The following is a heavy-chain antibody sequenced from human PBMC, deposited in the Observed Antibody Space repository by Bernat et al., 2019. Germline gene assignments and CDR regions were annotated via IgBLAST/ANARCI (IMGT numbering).Heavy chain of an antibody. D-gene: IGHD2/OR15-2a*01. Sequence: EVQLVESGGGLVQPGGSLRLSCAASGFTFSSYWMSWVRQAPGKGLEWVANIKQDGSEKYFVDSVKGRFTIYRDNAKNSLFLQMNSLRAEDTAVYYCVREGWVYEIPPRVYGMDVWGQGTTVTVSS. CDR3: VREGWVYEIPPRVYGMDV. CDR2: IKQDGSEK. J-gene: IGHJ6*02. V-gene: IGHV3-7*01. CDR1: GFTFSSYW.